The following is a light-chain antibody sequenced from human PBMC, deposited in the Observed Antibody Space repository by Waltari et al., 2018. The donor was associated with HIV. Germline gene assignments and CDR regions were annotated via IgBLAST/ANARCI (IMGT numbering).Light chain of an antibody. J-gene: IGLJ2*01. CDR2: QDS. Sequence: SYELTQPPYVSVSPGQPASITCSGDKLGDKYACWYQQKPGQSPVLVIYQDSKRPSGIPERFSGPNSGNTATLTISGTQAMDEADYYCQAWDSSHVVFGGGTKLTVL. CDR1: KLGDKY. CDR3: QAWDSSHVV. V-gene: IGLV3-1*01.